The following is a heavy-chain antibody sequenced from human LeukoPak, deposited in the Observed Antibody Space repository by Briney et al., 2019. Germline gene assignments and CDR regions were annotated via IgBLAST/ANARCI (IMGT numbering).Heavy chain of an antibody. CDR1: GFTFSSYE. D-gene: IGHD3-16*01. Sequence: GGSLRLSCAASGFTFSSYEMNWVRQAPGKGLEWVSYISSSGSTIYYADSVKGRFTLSRDNAKNSLYLQMNSLRAEDTAVYYCARDHYDSYYMDVWGKGTTVTVSS. V-gene: IGHV3-48*03. CDR2: ISSSGSTI. CDR3: ARDHYDSYYMDV. J-gene: IGHJ6*03.